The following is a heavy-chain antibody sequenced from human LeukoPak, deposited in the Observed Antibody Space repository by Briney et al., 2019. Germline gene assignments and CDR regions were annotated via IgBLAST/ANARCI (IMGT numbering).Heavy chain of an antibody. CDR3: ARGVRGFRSEAFYYYMDV. J-gene: IGHJ6*03. CDR2: VNPNSGNT. Sequence: ASVKVSCKASGYTFTSYDINWVRQATGQGLEWMGWVNPNSGNTGYAEKFQGRVTRTRNTSISTAYMELSSLRSEDTAVYYCARGVRGFRSEAFYYYMDVWGKGTTVTVSS. CDR1: GYTFTSYD. V-gene: IGHV1-8*01. D-gene: IGHD3-10*01.